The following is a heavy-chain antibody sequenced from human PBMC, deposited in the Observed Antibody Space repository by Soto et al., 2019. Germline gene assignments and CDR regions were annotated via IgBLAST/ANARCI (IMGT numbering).Heavy chain of an antibody. V-gene: IGHV5-51*01. J-gene: IGHJ6*02. CDR1: GYSFTSYW. D-gene: IGHD2-2*02. Sequence: GESLKISCKGSGYSFTSYWIGWVRQMPGKGLEWMGIIYPGDSDTRYSPSFQGQVTISADKSISTAYLQWSSLKASDTAMYYCARSALGYCSSTSCYTGGYYYYGMDVWGQGTTVTV. CDR3: ARSALGYCSSTSCYTGGYYYYGMDV. CDR2: IYPGDSDT.